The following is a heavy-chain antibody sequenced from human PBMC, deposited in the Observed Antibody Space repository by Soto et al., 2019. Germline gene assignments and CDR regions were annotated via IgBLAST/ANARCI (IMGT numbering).Heavy chain of an antibody. CDR3: ARDHLYYDSSGYLNWFDP. D-gene: IGHD3-22*01. CDR1: GYTFPSHG. V-gene: IGHV1-18*04. J-gene: IGHJ5*02. Sequence: SVKVSCKASGYTFPSHGFTWVRQSPGQGLEWLGWISANNANTEYAQKFQGRVTMTRDTSTSTAYMELRSLRSDDTAVYYCARDHLYYDSSGYLNWFDPWGQGTLVTVS. CDR2: ISANNANT.